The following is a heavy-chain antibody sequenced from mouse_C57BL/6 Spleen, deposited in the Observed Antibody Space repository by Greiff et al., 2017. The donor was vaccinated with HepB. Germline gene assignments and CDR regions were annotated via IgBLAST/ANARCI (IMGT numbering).Heavy chain of an antibody. D-gene: IGHD1-1*01. CDR2: IYPRSGNT. CDR1: GYTFTSYG. V-gene: IGHV1-81*01. J-gene: IGHJ1*03. Sequence: QVQLQQSGAELARPGASVKLSCKASGYTFTSYGISWVKQRTGQGLEWIGEIYPRSGNTYYNEKFKGKATLTADKSSSTAYMELRSLTSEDSAVYFCAREEIYYYGSSYPWYFDVWGTGTTVTVSS. CDR3: AREEIYYYGSSYPWYFDV.